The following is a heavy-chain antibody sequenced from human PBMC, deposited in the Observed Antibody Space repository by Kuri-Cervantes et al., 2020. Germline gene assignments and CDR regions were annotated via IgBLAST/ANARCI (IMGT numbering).Heavy chain of an antibody. CDR1: GGTFSSYA. J-gene: IGHJ4*02. Sequence: SVKVSCKASGGTFSSYAISWVRQAPGQGLEWMGGIILIFGTANYAQKFQGRVTITTDESTSTAYMELSSLRSEDTAVYYCTRAGGGCSGGGCYSGIDYWGQGTLVTVSS. CDR2: IILIFGTA. CDR3: TRAGGGCSGGGCYSGIDY. D-gene: IGHD2-15*01. V-gene: IGHV1-69*05.